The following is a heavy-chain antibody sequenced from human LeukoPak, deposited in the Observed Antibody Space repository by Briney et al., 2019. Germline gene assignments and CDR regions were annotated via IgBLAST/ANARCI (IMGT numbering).Heavy chain of an antibody. CDR2: INHSGST. D-gene: IGHD6-25*01. CDR1: GGSFSGYF. Sequence: SETLSLTCAVYGGSFSGYFWSWIRQPPGKGLEWIGEINHSGSTKYNPSLQSRVTISVDTSKNQCSMKLRSVTAADTAVYYCARERASAPPYYYYMDVWGKGTTVTVSS. CDR3: ARERASAPPYYYYMDV. J-gene: IGHJ6*03. V-gene: IGHV4-34*01.